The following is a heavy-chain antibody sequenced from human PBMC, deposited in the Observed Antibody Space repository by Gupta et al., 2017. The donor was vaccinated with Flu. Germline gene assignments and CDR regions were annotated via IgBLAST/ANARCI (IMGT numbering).Heavy chain of an antibody. Sequence: QVQLQESGPGLVKPSETLSLTCTVSGGSISSYYWSWIRQPPGKGLEWIGYIYYSGSTNYNPSLKSRVTISVDTSKNQFSLKLSSVTAADTAVYYCARAQKFLVYPREGWFDPWGQGTLVTVSS. CDR2: IYYSGST. CDR3: ARAQKFLVYPREGWFDP. V-gene: IGHV4-59*01. CDR1: GGSISSYY. D-gene: IGHD3-3*01. J-gene: IGHJ5*02.